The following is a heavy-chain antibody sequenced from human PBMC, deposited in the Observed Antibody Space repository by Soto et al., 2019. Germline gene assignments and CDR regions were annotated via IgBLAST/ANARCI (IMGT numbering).Heavy chain of an antibody. Sequence: SETLSLTCTVSGGSISSSSYYWGWIRHPPGKGLEWIGSTYYSGSTYYSPSLKSRVTISVDTSKNQFSLKLSSVTAAFMAVYYCARRRLLQFNWFDPWGQGTLVTVSS. V-gene: IGHV4-39*01. CDR1: GGSISSSSYY. CDR2: TYYSGST. D-gene: IGHD2-15*01. CDR3: ARRRLLQFNWFDP. J-gene: IGHJ5*02.